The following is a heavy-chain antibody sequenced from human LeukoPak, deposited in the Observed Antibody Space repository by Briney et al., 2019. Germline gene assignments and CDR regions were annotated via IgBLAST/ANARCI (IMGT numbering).Heavy chain of an antibody. V-gene: IGHV5-51*01. J-gene: IGHJ3*01. CDR1: GXRFNAYC. Sequence: GASLQISFKGSGXRFNAYCIAWVRQLPGKGLEWMGIIYPDDSDTRYSPSFQGQVTISADKSVRTAYLQWSSLKASDTAMYYCARPDITSYYDSRGYDAFDVWGQGTMVTVSS. D-gene: IGHD3-22*01. CDR2: IYPDDSDT. CDR3: ARPDITSYYDSRGYDAFDV.